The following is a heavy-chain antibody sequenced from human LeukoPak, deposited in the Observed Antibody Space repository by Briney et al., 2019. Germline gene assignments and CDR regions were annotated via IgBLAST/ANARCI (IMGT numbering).Heavy chain of an antibody. J-gene: IGHJ5*02. D-gene: IGHD1-1*01. CDR2: IGGGDT. CDR1: GFDFSTYA. CDR3: VRDGSFQLDP. Sequence: PGGSLRLSCAASGFDFSTYAMSWVRQAPGKGLEWVSGIGGGDTHYADSVKGRFTISRDNSKSTVELHMSSLGAEDTAVYYCVRDGSFQLDPWGQGTLVTVSS. V-gene: IGHV3-23*01.